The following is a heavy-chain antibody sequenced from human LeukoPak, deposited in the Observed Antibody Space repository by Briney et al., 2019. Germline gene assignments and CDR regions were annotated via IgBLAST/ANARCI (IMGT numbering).Heavy chain of an antibody. V-gene: IGHV3-23*01. J-gene: IGHJ4*02. CDR2: ISGSGGST. CDR3: AKVGYYGSGSYSFDY. Sequence: PGGSLRLSCAASRFTFSSYAMSWVRQAPGKGLEWVSAISGSGGSTYYADSVKGRFTISRDNSKNTLYLQMNSLRAEDTAVYYCAKVGYYGSGSYSFDYWGQGTLVTVSS. CDR1: RFTFSSYA. D-gene: IGHD3-10*01.